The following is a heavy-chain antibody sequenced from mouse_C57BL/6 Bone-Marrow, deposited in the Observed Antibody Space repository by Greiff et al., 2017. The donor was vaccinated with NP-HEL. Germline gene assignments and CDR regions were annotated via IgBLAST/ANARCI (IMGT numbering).Heavy chain of an antibody. D-gene: IGHD1-1*02. CDR3: ARLILFYAMDY. Sequence: VKLVESGAELVRPGTSVKMSCKASGYTFTNYWIGWAKQRPGHGLEWIGDIYPGGGYTNYNEKFKGKATLTADKSSSTAYMQFSSLTSEDSAIYYCARLILFYAMDYWGQGTSVTVSS. CDR2: IYPGGGYT. V-gene: IGHV1-63*01. J-gene: IGHJ4*01. CDR1: GYTFTNYW.